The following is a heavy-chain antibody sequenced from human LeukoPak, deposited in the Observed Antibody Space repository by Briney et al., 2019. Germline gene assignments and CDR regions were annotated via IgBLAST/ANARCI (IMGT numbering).Heavy chain of an antibody. J-gene: IGHJ4*02. CDR3: ARDAPPDY. CDR1: GFTFGDDA. Sequence: GGSLRLSCTASGFTFGDDAMSWVRQAPGKGLEWVAVISYDGTSQYYADSVKGRFTISRDSSKNTLYLQMNSLSPEDTAVYYCARDAPPDYWGQGTLVIVSS. V-gene: IGHV3-30-3*01. CDR2: ISYDGTSQ.